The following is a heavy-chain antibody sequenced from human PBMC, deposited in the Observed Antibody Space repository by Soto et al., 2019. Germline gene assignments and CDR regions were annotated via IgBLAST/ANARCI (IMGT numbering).Heavy chain of an antibody. V-gene: IGHV3-33*01. D-gene: IGHD2-2*01. CDR2: IWYDGSNK. J-gene: IGHJ5*02. CDR3: ARDGLGYCSSTSCYSWFDP. Sequence: PWGSLRLSCAASGFTFSSYGMHWVRQAPGKGLEWVAVIWYDGSNKYYADSVKGRFTISRDNSKNTLYLQMNSLRAKDTAVYYCARDGLGYCSSTSCYSWFDPWGQGTLVTVSS. CDR1: GFTFSSYG.